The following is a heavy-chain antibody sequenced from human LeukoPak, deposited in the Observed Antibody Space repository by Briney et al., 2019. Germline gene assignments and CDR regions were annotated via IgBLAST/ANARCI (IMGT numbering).Heavy chain of an antibody. CDR1: GGSISSSNW. D-gene: IGHD2-2*01. V-gene: IGHV4-4*02. CDR2: IYHSGST. CDR3: ASGGYCGSTSCYPNWFDP. J-gene: IGHJ5*02. Sequence: SGTLSLTCAVSGGSISSSNWWSWVRQPPGKGLEWIGEIYHSGSTNYNPSPKSRVTISVDTSKNQFSLKLSSVTAADTAVYYCASGGYCGSTSCYPNWFDPWGQGTLVTVSS.